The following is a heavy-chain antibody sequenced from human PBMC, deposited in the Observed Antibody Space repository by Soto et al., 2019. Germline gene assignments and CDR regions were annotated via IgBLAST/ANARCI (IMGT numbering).Heavy chain of an antibody. CDR3: ARARTGDPNFFDY. CDR1: GGSVSSGSYY. J-gene: IGHJ4*02. CDR2: IYYSGNS. Sequence: KSSETLSLTCTVSGGSVSSGSYYWSWIRQPPGKGLEWIGYIYYSGNSHYNPSLKSRVTISLDTSKNQFSLKLSSVSAADTAVYYCARARTGDPNFFDYWGQGTVVTVSS. D-gene: IGHD1-1*01. V-gene: IGHV4-61*01.